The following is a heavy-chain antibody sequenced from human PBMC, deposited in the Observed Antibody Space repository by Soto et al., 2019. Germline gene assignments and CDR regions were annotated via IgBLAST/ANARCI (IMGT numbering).Heavy chain of an antibody. D-gene: IGHD1-7*01. J-gene: IGHJ5*02. CDR1: GGSISSYY. Sequence: SETLSLTCTVSGGSISSYYWSWIRQLAGKGLEWIGRIYTSGSTNYNPSLKSRVTMSVDTSKNQFSLKLSSVTAADTAVYYCARGSSGWTYDWFDPWGQGTMVTV. CDR3: ARGSSGWTYDWFDP. V-gene: IGHV4-4*07. CDR2: IYTSGST.